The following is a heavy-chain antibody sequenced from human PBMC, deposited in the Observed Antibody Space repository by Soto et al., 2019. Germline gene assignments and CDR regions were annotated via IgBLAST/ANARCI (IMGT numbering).Heavy chain of an antibody. CDR3: ARDVQADSRTDFDY. CDR1: GFVVNDYS. CDR2: VSSSSTYI. D-gene: IGHD2-15*01. Sequence: PGGSLRRSCEASGFVVNDYSMNWVRQAPGKGLEWVSSVSSSSTYIYYVNSVKGRFTISRDDAKNSLYLEMDSLRAEDTALYYCARDVQADSRTDFDYWGRGTLVTVSS. V-gene: IGHV3-21*04. J-gene: IGHJ4*02.